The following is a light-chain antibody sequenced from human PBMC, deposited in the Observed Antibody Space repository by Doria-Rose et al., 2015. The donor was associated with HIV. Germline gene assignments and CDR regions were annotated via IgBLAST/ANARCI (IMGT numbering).Light chain of an antibody. CDR2: DGS. CDR3: HQYGTSWT. Sequence: TQPPGTLPLSPGERATLSCGASQSFSSTYLAWYQQKPGQAPSLLIYDGSTRATGIPDRFSASGSGTDFTLTINRLEPEDFALYYCHQYGTSWTFGQGTKVEI. CDR1: QSFSSTY. J-gene: IGKJ1*01. V-gene: IGKV3-20*01.